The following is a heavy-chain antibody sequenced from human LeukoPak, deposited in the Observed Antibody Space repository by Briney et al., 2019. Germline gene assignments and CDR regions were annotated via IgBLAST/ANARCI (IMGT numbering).Heavy chain of an antibody. J-gene: IGHJ4*02. CDR2: IYSGGST. V-gene: IGHV3-53*01. CDR1: GFTVSSNY. D-gene: IGHD3-22*01. Sequence: GGSPRLSCAASGFTVSSNYMSWVRQAPGKGLEWVSVIYSGGSTYYADSVKGRFTISRDNSKNTLYLQMNSLRAEDTAVYYCAREGGYYDSSGYYSPVAYWGQGTLVTVSS. CDR3: AREGGYYDSSGYYSPVAY.